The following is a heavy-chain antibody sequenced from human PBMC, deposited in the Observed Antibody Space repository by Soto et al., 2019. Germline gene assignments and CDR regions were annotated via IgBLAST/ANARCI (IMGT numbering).Heavy chain of an antibody. D-gene: IGHD3-22*01. CDR1: GYTFTSYY. V-gene: IGHV1-46*03. J-gene: IGHJ4*02. CDR2: INPSGGST. Sequence: GASVKVSWKASGYTFTSYYMHWVRQAPGQGLEWMGIINPSGGSTSYARKFQGRVTMTRDTSTSTVYMELSSLRSEDTAVYDCARRTYDSSGFDYWGQGTLVTFSS. CDR3: ARRTYDSSGFDY.